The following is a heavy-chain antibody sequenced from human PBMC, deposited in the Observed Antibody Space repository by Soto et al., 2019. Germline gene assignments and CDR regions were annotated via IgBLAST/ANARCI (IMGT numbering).Heavy chain of an antibody. CDR1: GYTFTSYG. CDR2: ISAYNGNT. V-gene: IGHV1-18*01. Sequence: ASVKVSCKASGYTFTSYGISWVRQAPGQGLEWMGWISAYNGNTNYAQKLQGRVTMTTDTSTSTAYMELRSLRSDDTAVYYCARDNYGGNSAYYYYYYGMDVWDQGTTVTVSS. CDR3: ARDNYGGNSAYYYYYYGMDV. D-gene: IGHD4-17*01. J-gene: IGHJ6*02.